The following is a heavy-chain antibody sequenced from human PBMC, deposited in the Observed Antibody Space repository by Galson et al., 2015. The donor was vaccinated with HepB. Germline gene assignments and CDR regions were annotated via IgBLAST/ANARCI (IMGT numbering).Heavy chain of an antibody. V-gene: IGHV5-51*01. J-gene: IGHJ3*02. CDR3: ARSLATGDGFDI. D-gene: IGHD5-12*01. CDR1: AHSLTYW. Sequence: QSGAEVKKPGESLKISCKGSAHSLTYWIGWVRQMPGKGLEWMGIIYPGDSDTRYSPSFQGQVTMSADKSISTAYLQWSSLKASDTAIYYCARSLATGDGFDIWGQGTMVTVSS. CDR2: IYPGDSDT.